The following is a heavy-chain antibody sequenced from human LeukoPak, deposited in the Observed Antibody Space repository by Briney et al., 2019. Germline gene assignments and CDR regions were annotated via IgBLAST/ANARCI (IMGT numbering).Heavy chain of an antibody. CDR3: ARSLLRHYYDSSGSEP. CDR1: GGSFSGYY. D-gene: IGHD3-22*01. CDR2: INHSGST. Sequence: SETLSLTCAVYGGSFSGYYWSWIRQPPGKGLEWIGEINHSGSTNYNPSLKSRVTISVDTSKNQFSLKLSSVTAADTAVYYCARSLLRHYYDSSGSEPWGQGTLVTVSS. V-gene: IGHV4-34*01. J-gene: IGHJ5*02.